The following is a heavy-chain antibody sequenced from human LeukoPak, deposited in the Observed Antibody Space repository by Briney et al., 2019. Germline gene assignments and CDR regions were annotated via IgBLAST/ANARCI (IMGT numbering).Heavy chain of an antibody. CDR2: ISYDGSNK. CDR1: GFTFSSYA. Sequence: PPGRSLRLSCAASGFTFSSYAMPWVRQAPGKGLEWVAVISYDGSNKYYADSVKGRFTISRDNSKNTLYLQMNSLRAEDTAVYYCAKDDFWSGYYNDYWGQGTLVTVSS. V-gene: IGHV3-30-3*01. J-gene: IGHJ4*02. D-gene: IGHD3-3*01. CDR3: AKDDFWSGYYNDY.